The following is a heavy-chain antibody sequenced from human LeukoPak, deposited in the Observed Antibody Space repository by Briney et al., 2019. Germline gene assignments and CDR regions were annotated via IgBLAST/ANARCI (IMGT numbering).Heavy chain of an antibody. V-gene: IGHV1-8*01. Sequence: ASVKVSCKASGYTFTSYDINWVRPATGQGLEWMGWMNPNSGNTGYAQKFQGRVTMTRNTSISTAYMELSSLRSEDTAVYHCARAIKLPDFWSGYYRYYYYYGMDVWGQGTTVTVSS. CDR2: MNPNSGNT. CDR3: ARAIKLPDFWSGYYRYYYYYGMDV. CDR1: GYTFTSYD. J-gene: IGHJ6*02. D-gene: IGHD3-3*01.